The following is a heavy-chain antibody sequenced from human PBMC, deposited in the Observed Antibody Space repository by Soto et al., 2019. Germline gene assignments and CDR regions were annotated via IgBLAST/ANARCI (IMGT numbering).Heavy chain of an antibody. CDR3: ARLIGNSWLDS. V-gene: IGHV4-39*01. CDR1: GDSISSSSYY. J-gene: IGHJ5*01. Sequence: PSETLSLTCTVSGDSISSSSYYWGWIRQPPGKGLEWIGSIYYSGSTYYNPSLKSRVTISVDTSKNQFSLKLSSVTAADTAVYYCARLIGNSWLDSWGQGTLVTVSS. CDR2: IYYSGST.